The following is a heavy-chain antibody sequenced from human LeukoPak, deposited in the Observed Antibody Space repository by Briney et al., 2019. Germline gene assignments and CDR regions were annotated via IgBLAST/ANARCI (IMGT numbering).Heavy chain of an antibody. CDR1: GGSISSSSYY. J-gene: IGHJ4*02. V-gene: IGHV4-39*01. CDR2: IYYSGST. Sequence: SETLSLTCTVSGGSISSSSYYWGWIRQPPGKGLEWIGSIYYSGSTYYNPSLKSRVTISVDTSKNQFSLRLSSVTAADTAVYYCARQGPGIFGVVINDYWGQGTLVTVSS. D-gene: IGHD3-3*01. CDR3: ARQGPGIFGVVINDY.